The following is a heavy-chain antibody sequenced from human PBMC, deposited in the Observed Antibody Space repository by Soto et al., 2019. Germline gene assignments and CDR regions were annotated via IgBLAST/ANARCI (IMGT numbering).Heavy chain of an antibody. CDR1: GYPFSDFD. J-gene: IGHJ6*02. Sequence: QAHLEQSGAELKRPGASVKVSCKASGYPFSDFDINWLRQASGQGPEWMGWMNAKSGDTFFAQRFQGKFNMTWDTSLSTAYMEVGSLTSDDTAIYYCARGNPFNYAGFDVWGQGTTVAVSS. V-gene: IGHV1-8*01. CDR2: MNAKSGDT. CDR3: ARGNPFNYAGFDV. D-gene: IGHD3-16*01.